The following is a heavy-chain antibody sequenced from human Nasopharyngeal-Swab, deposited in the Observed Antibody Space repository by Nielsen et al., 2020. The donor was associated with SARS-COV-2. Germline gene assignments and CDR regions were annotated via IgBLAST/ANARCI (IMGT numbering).Heavy chain of an antibody. V-gene: IGHV3-7*04. CDR1: GFTFSSYW. Sequence: GESLKISCAASGFTFSSYWMSWVRQAPGKGLEWAANIKQDGSEKYYVDSVKGRFTISRDNAKNSLYLQMNSLRAEDTAVYYCARGVGYCSSTSCSTVWFDPWGQGTLVTVSS. CDR2: IKQDGSEK. CDR3: ARGVGYCSSTSCSTVWFDP. J-gene: IGHJ5*02. D-gene: IGHD2-2*03.